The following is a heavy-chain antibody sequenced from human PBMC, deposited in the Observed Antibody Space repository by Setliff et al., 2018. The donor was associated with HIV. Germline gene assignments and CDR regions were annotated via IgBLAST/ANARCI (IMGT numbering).Heavy chain of an antibody. CDR2: IHTTGST. V-gene: IGHV4-61*09. J-gene: IGHJ5*02. Sequence: KPSETLSLTCSVSGDSISSGSYYWSWIRLPAGKGLEWIGQIHTTGSTNYNPSLKSRVTISMGTSKNQFSLNLNSVTATDTAVYYCAKRTFGSGRLDPWGQGTLVTVSS. D-gene: IGHD3-16*01. CDR3: AKRTFGSGRLDP. CDR1: GDSISSGSYY.